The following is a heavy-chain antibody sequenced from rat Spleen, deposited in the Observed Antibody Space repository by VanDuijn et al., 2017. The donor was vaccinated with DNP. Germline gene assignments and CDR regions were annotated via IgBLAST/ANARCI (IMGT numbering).Heavy chain of an antibody. CDR1: GFTFSDYA. D-gene: IGHD1-11*01. V-gene: IGHV5-17*01. Sequence: EVQLVESGGGLVQPGRSLKLSCAASGFTFSDYAMAWVRQAPKKGLEWVATISYDGSSTYYRDSVKGRFTISRDNAKSTLYLQMDSLRSEDTATYYCAREATEALYWYFDFWGPGTMVTVSS. CDR2: ISYDGSST. J-gene: IGHJ1*01. CDR3: AREATEALYWYFDF.